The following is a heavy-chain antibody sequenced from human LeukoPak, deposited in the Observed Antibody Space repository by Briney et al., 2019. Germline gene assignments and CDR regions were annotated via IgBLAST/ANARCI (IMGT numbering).Heavy chain of an antibody. CDR2: TRNKANSYTT. Sequence: PGGSLRLSCAASGFTFSDHYMDWVRQAPGKGLEWVGRTRNKANSYTTEYAASVKGRFTISRDDSKNSLYLQMNSLKTEDTAVYYCAGVLLYSYGSLDYWGQGTLVTVSS. J-gene: IGHJ4*02. CDR3: AGVLLYSYGSLDY. CDR1: GFTFSDHY. D-gene: IGHD5-18*01. V-gene: IGHV3-72*01.